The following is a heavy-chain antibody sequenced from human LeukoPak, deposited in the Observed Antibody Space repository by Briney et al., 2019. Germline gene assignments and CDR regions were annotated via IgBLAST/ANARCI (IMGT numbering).Heavy chain of an antibody. CDR1: GGSINTYY. J-gene: IGHJ3*02. CDR3: ARGGPNSCGYSADGFDI. D-gene: IGHD3-22*01. V-gene: IGHV4-59*01. Sequence: PSETLSLTCTVSGGSINTYYWSWIRQAPGKGLESIGYIYYSGGTNYNPSLKSRVTISVDTSRTQFSLKLNSVTAADTAVYYCARGGPNSCGYSADGFDIWGQGTMVTVSS. CDR2: IYYSGGT.